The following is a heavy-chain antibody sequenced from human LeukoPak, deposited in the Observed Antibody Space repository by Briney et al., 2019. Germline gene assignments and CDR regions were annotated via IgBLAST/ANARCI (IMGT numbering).Heavy chain of an antibody. CDR3: ARGPKETHFDY. J-gene: IGHJ4*02. V-gene: IGHV3-21*01. Sequence: GGSLRLSCAASGFTFSDYAMIWVRQAPGKGLEWVSSISSSGRYIYYADSVKGRFTISRDSAQNSLYLQMNSLRAEDTAVYYCARGPKETHFDYWGPGTLVTVSS. D-gene: IGHD4-23*01. CDR1: GFTFSDYA. CDR2: ISSSGRYI.